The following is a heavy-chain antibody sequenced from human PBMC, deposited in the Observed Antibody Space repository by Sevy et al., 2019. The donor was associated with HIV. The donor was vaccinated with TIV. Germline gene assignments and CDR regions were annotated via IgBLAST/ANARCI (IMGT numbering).Heavy chain of an antibody. CDR1: GFTFSGSA. CDR2: IRSIANSYAT. J-gene: IGHJ3*02. V-gene: IGHV3-73*01. CDR3: TNWDSGWFDAVDI. Sequence: GGSLRLSCAASGFTFSGSAMHWVRQAPGKGLEWVGRIRSIANSYATAYAASVKGRFTISRDDSKKTAYLQMNSLKTEDTAVYYCTNWDSGWFDAVDIWGQGTMVTVSS. D-gene: IGHD6-19*01.